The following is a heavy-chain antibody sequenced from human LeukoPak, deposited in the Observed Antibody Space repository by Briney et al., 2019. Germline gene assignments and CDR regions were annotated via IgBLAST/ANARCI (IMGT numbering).Heavy chain of an antibody. CDR2: IIPILDMS. V-gene: IGHV1-69*04. Sequence: ASVKVSCKASGGSFTSYGITWVRQAPGQGLEWMGRIIPILDMSDYAQKFHGRATITADKSTRTAYMDGSSLRSEDTAMYYCARDGGWLQTQNHYYYHGMDVWGQGTTVTVSS. CDR1: GGSFTSYG. D-gene: IGHD5-24*01. J-gene: IGHJ6*02. CDR3: ARDGGWLQTQNHYYYHGMDV.